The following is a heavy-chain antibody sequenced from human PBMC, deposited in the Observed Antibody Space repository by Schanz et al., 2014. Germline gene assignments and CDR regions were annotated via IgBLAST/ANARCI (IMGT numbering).Heavy chain of an antibody. CDR2: ISWNSGTI. V-gene: IGHV3-9*01. CDR1: GFTFDKYA. D-gene: IGHD2-21*01. Sequence: VQLVESGGGVVQPGRSLRLSCAASGFTFDKYAMHWVRQAPGKGLEWVSVISWNSGTIGYADSVKGRFTISRDNSRNTLYLQMNSLRAEDTAVYYCARDGYSVVVISPTESFDIWGQGTMVTVSP. CDR3: ARDGYSVVVISPTESFDI. J-gene: IGHJ3*02.